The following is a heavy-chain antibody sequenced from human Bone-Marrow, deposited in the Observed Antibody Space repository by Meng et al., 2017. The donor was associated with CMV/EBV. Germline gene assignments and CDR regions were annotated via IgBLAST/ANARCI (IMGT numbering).Heavy chain of an antibody. V-gene: IGHV3-21*01. CDR1: GCTFSSYS. D-gene: IGHD6-6*01. CDR2: ISSSSSYI. J-gene: IGHJ6*02. Sequence: GESLKISCAASGCTFSSYSMNWVRQAPGKGLEWVSSISSSSSYIYYADSVKGRFTISRDNAKNSLYLQMNSLRAEDTAVYYCARDRIAAIKENYYYYGMDVWGQGTTVTVSS. CDR3: ARDRIAAIKENYYYYGMDV.